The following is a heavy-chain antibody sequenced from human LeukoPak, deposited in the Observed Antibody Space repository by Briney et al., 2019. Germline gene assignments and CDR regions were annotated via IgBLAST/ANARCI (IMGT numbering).Heavy chain of an antibody. D-gene: IGHD3-16*01. CDR1: GFTFSSYW. Sequence: GGSLRLSCAASGFTFSSYWMNWARQAPGKGLEGVASINHNGNVNYYVDPVKGRFTISRDNAKNSLYLQMSHLRAEDTAVYFCARGGGLDVWGQGATVTVSS. V-gene: IGHV3-7*03. CDR2: INHNGNVN. CDR3: ARGGGLDV. J-gene: IGHJ6*02.